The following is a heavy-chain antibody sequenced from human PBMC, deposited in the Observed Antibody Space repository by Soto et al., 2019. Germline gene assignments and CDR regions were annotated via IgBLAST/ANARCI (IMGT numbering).Heavy chain of an antibody. D-gene: IGHD3-3*01. CDR2: INHSGST. Sequence: SETLSLTCAVYGGSLSDYSWNWNWIRQPPGKGLEWIGEINHSGSTSHNPSLKSRVTLSLDTSKNQFSLILTSVTAADTAVYYCARGALNYYFWNGPIQDVIDFCARRTTVTGS. J-gene: IGHJ6*02. CDR1: GGSLSDYSWN. V-gene: IGHV4-34*01. CDR3: ARGALNYYFWNGPIQDVIDF.